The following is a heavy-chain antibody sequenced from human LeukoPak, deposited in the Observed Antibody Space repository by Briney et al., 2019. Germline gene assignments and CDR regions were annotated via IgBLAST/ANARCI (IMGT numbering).Heavy chain of an antibody. V-gene: IGHV3-23*01. CDR1: RFTFSSYA. CDR3: AKQGCPNGVCYSYYYYMDV. CDR2: ISGSGGST. J-gene: IGHJ6*03. Sequence: GGSLRLSCAASRFTFSSYAMSWVRQAPGKGLEWVSAISGSGGSTYHADSVKGRFTISRDNSKNTLYLQMNSLGAEDTAVYYCAKQGCPNGVCYSYYYYMDVWGKGTTVTISS. D-gene: IGHD2-8*01.